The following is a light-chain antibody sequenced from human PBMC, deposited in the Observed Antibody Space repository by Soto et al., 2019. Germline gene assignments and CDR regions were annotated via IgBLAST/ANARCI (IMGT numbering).Light chain of an antibody. CDR2: DVS. V-gene: IGLV2-11*01. J-gene: IGLJ3*02. CDR1: SSDVGGYNY. CDR3: CSYAGSYSISWV. Sequence: QSALTQPRSVSGSPGQSVTISCTGTSSDVGGYNYVSWYQQHPGKAPKLMIYDVSKRPSGVPDRFSGSKSGNTASLTISGLQAEDEADYYCCSYAGSYSISWVFGGGTKLTVL.